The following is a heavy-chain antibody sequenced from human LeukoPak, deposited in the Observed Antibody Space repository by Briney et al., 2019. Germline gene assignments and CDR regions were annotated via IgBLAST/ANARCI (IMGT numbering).Heavy chain of an antibody. CDR3: ARDLRRTIPYMDV. Sequence: ASVKVSCEASGYTFTSYDINWVRQATGQGLEWMGWMNPNSGNTDYAQKFQGRFTITINTSISTAYMELSSLRSEDTAVYYCARDLRRTIPYMDVWGKGTTVTISS. CDR2: MNPNSGNT. J-gene: IGHJ6*03. CDR1: GYTFTSYD. D-gene: IGHD3-9*01. V-gene: IGHV1-8*03.